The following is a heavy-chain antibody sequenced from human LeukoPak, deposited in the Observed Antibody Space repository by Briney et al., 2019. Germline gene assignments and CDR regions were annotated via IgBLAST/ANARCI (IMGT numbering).Heavy chain of an antibody. Sequence: GASVKVSCTASGYTFTNYDINWVRQATGQGLEWMGWINSNSGDTAYAQKFQGRVTITRNTSINTAHMELSSLRSEDTAVYYGVRRIVAAGYTWFDPWGQGTLVTVSS. CDR3: VRRIVAAGYTWFDP. CDR2: INSNSGDT. V-gene: IGHV1-8*01. CDR1: GYTFTNYD. J-gene: IGHJ5*02. D-gene: IGHD6-13*01.